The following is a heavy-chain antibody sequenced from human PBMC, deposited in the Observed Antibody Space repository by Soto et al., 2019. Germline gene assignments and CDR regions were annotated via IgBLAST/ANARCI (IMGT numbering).Heavy chain of an antibody. J-gene: IGHJ4*02. D-gene: IGHD2-15*01. V-gene: IGHV4-39*02. Sequence: NPSETLSLTCTVSGASIKSSNYFWGWIRQPPGKGLEFVGSIHSSGGTYYNPSLKSRVTVSVDLSNSHFSLSLKSLTATDTAVYYCAKVVVGATSHSDFDSWGQGTLVTVS. CDR3: AKVVVGATSHSDFDS. CDR1: GASIKSSNYF. CDR2: IHSSGGT.